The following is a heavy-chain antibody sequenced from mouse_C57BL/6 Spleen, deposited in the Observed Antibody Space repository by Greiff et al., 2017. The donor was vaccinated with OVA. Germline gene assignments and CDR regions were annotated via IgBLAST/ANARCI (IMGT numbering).Heavy chain of an antibody. CDR1: GYTFTDYY. CDR2: IYPGSGNT. J-gene: IGHJ2*01. Sequence: QVHVKQSGAELVRPGASVKLSCKASGYTFTDYYINWVKQRPGQGLEWIARIYPGSGNTYYNEKFKGKATLTAEKSSSTAYMQLSSLTSEDSAVYFCARWGYYGSSPYYFDYGGQGTTPPVSP. CDR3: ARWGYYGSSPYYFDY. D-gene: IGHD1-1*01. V-gene: IGHV1-76*01.